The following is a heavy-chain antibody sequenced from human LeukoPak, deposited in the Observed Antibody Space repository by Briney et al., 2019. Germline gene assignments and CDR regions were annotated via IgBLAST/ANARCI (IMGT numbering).Heavy chain of an antibody. Sequence: GGSLRLSCAASGFTVSSNYMSWVRQAPGKGLEWVSVIYSGGSTYYADSVKGRFTISRDNSKSTLYLQMNSLRAEDTAVYYCARDAPPSYYYDSSGNAWYFDIWGRGTLVTVSS. D-gene: IGHD3-22*01. CDR3: ARDAPPSYYYDSSGNAWYFDI. V-gene: IGHV3-66*01. CDR2: IYSGGST. J-gene: IGHJ2*01. CDR1: GFTVSSNY.